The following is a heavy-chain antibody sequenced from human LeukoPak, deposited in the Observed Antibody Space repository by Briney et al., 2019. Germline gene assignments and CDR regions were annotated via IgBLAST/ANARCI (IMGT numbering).Heavy chain of an antibody. CDR2: VYGSGYT. CDR1: GFTFSSYS. D-gene: IGHD6-19*01. Sequence: SCAASGFTFSSYSMNWIRQPPGKGLEWIGYVYGSGYTNYNPSLKSRVTMSIDTSKNHFSLKLTSVTAADTATYYCARETSLAGFASGLGFNYWGQGILVTVSS. V-gene: IGHV4-59*01. CDR3: ARETSLAGFASGLGFNY. J-gene: IGHJ4*02.